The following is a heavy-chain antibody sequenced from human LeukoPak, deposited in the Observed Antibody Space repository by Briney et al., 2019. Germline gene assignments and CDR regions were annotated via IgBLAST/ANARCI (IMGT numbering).Heavy chain of an antibody. CDR3: ATKQWVPYYFHY. Sequence: KPSETLSLTCTVSGDSLSSDNFYWSWIRQPPGKGLEWVGNIYYTGNTNYNPSLKSRVTISVDTSKNQFSLRLSALTAADTAVDYCATKQWVPYYFHYWGQGSLVTVSS. V-gene: IGHV4-61*01. CDR1: GDSLSSDNFY. D-gene: IGHD1/OR15-1a*01. J-gene: IGHJ4*02. CDR2: IYYTGNT.